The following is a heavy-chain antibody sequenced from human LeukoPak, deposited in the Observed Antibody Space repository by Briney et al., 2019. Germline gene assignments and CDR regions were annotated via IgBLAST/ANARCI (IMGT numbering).Heavy chain of an antibody. CDR2: IRNKPHSYTT. Sequence: GGSLRLSCAASGFTFSDSHMDWVRQAPGKGLQWVGRIRNKPHSYTTDYAASVKGRFTISRDDSKNSLLLQMNTLKTEDTAVYYCVRVRHGDYFDPWGLGTLVTVSS. D-gene: IGHD4-17*01. V-gene: IGHV3-72*01. J-gene: IGHJ4*02. CDR3: VRVRHGDYFDP. CDR1: GFTFSDSH.